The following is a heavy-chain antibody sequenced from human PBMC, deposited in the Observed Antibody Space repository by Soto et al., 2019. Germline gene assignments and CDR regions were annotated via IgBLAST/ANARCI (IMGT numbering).Heavy chain of an antibody. CDR2: INAGNGNT. J-gene: IGHJ4*02. CDR1: GFAFTTYA. CDR3: AREVLGYLDY. D-gene: IGHD7-27*01. Sequence: QVQLVQSGAEVKKPGASVKVSCKASGFAFTTYAIHWVRQAPGQRLEWMGWINAGNGNTKYSQNFQGRVTITRDTSASTAYMELSSLKSQDTAVYYCAREVLGYLDYWGQGTLVTVSS. V-gene: IGHV1-3*01.